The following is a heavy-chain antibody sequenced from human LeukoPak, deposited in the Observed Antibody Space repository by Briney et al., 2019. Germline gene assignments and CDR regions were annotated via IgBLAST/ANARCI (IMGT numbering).Heavy chain of an antibody. D-gene: IGHD3-3*01. CDR2: ISAYNGNT. CDR3: ARDRPTDYDFWSGDAFDI. Sequence: ASVKVSCKASGYTFTSYGISWVRQAPGQGLEWMGWISAYNGNTNYAQKLQGRVTMTTDTSTSTAYMELRSLRSDDTAVYYRARDRPTDYDFWSGDAFDIWGQGTMVTVSS. V-gene: IGHV1-18*01. CDR1: GYTFTSYG. J-gene: IGHJ3*02.